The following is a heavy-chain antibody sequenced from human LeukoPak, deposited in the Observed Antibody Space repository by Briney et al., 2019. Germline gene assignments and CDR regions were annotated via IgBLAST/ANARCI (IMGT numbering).Heavy chain of an antibody. CDR2: MNPNSGNT. CDR1: GYTFTNYD. CDR3: AKSLVVVPAATWDAFDI. D-gene: IGHD2-2*01. V-gene: IGHV1-8*01. Sequence: ASVKVSCKASGYTFTNYDINWVRQATGQGLEWMGWMNPNSGNTGYAQKFQGRVTMTRNTSISTAYMELSSLRSEDTAVYYCAKSLVVVPAATWDAFDIWGQGTMVTVSS. J-gene: IGHJ3*02.